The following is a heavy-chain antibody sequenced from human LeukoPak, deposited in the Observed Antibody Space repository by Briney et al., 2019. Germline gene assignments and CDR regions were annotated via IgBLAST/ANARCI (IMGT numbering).Heavy chain of an antibody. CDR1: GFTFSSYA. CDR2: ISSNGGST. J-gene: IGHJ4*02. V-gene: IGHV3-64*01. D-gene: IGHD5-24*01. CDR3: ARGYMAAVDY. Sequence: GSLRLSCAASGFTFSSYAMHWVRQAPGKGLEYVSAISSNGGSTYYANSVKGRFTISRDNSKNTLYLQMNSLRAEDTAVFYCARGYMAAVDYWGQGTLVTVSS.